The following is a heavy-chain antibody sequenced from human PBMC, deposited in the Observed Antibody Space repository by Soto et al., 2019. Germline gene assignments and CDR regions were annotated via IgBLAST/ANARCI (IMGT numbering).Heavy chain of an antibody. Sequence: PEGSLRLSCAASGFIFSSYTMNWVRQAPGKGLEWVSSISSSGSYIYYADSVKGRFTISRDNAKNSLYLKLNSLRAEDTAVYYCKRDSPGPVTYFDYWGQANLVTVS. V-gene: IGHV3-21*01. CDR2: ISSSGSYI. CDR1: GFIFSSYT. CDR3: KRDSPGPVTYFDY. J-gene: IGHJ4*02. D-gene: IGHD4-17*01.